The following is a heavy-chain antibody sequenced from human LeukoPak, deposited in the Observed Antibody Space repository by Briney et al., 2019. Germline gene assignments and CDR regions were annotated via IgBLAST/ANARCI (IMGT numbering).Heavy chain of an antibody. J-gene: IGHJ4*02. D-gene: IGHD5-12*01. CDR3: AKGYSGYDWDFDY. V-gene: IGHV3-9*01. Sequence: GGSLRLSCAASGFTFDDYAMHWVRHAPGKGLEWVSGIRWNSGSIGYADSVKGRFTISRDNAKNSLYLQMNSLRAEDTALYYCAKGYSGYDWDFDYWGQGTLVTVSS. CDR2: IRWNSGSI. CDR1: GFTFDDYA.